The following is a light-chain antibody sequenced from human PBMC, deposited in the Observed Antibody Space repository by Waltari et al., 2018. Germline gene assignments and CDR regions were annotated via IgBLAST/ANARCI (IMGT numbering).Light chain of an antibody. CDR2: GGT. Sequence: EIVLTQSPGTLSLSPGERATISCRASQSVSRALAWYQQKPGQAPRLLIYGGTRATVIPDRFSGSGSGTDFSLTISRLEPEDFAVYYCQHYVRLPATFGQGTKVEIK. CDR3: QHYVRLPAT. V-gene: IGKV3-20*01. J-gene: IGKJ1*01. CDR1: QSVSRA.